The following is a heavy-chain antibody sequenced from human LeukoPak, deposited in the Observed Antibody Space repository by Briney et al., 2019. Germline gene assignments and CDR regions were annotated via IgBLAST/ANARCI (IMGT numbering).Heavy chain of an antibody. CDR3: ARFVVVTAHDY. CDR2: ISSSSSYI. V-gene: IGHV3-21*01. CDR1: GFTFSSYS. D-gene: IGHD2-21*02. Sequence: PGGSLRPSCAASGFTFSSYSMNWVRQAPGKGLEWVSSISSSSSYIYYADSVKGRFTISRDNAKNSLYLQMNSLRAEDTAVYYCARFVVVTAHDYWGQGTLVTVSS. J-gene: IGHJ4*02.